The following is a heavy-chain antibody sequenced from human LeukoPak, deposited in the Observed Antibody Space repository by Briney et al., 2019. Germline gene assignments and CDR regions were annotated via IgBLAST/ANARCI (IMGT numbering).Heavy chain of an antibody. CDR1: GYTFTSYI. V-gene: IGHV1-18*01. Sequence: ASVKVSCKASGYTFTSYIISWVRQAPGQGLEWMGWINAYNGNTDYAQRVQGRVTMTTDTSTSTAYMDLSGLTFDDTAVYYCARGGSGSGYLYYFDQWGQGTLVSVSS. CDR3: ARGGSGSGYLYYFDQ. J-gene: IGHJ4*02. CDR2: INAYNGNT. D-gene: IGHD3-10*01.